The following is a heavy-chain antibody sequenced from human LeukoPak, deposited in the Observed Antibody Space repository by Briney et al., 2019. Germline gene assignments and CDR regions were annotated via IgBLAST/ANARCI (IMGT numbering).Heavy chain of an antibody. V-gene: IGHV4-59*01. J-gene: IGHJ6*03. D-gene: IGHD3-3*01. CDR3: ARGAGVKHYMRSYYYYYMDV. Sequence: SETLSLTCTVPGGSISSYYWNWMRQPPGKGLEWIGHIYSSGSTNYNPSLKSRVTMSVDTSKNQFSLRLTSVTAADTAVYYCARGAGVKHYMRSYYYYYMDVWGKGTTVTVSS. CDR1: GGSISSYY. CDR2: IYSSGST.